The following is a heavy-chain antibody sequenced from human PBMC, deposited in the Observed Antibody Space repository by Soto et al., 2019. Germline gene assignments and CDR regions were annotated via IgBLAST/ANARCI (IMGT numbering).Heavy chain of an antibody. V-gene: IGHV3-15*07. D-gene: IGHD5-12*01. CDR1: GFTFSNAW. J-gene: IGHJ6*02. Sequence: GGSLRLSCAASGFTFSNAWMNWVRQAPGKGLEWVGRIKSKTDGGTTDYAAPVKGRFTISRDDSKNTLYLQMNSLKTEDTAVYYCTTRWLRHPSPRGYYYYGMDVWGQGITVTVSS. CDR3: TTRWLRHPSPRGYYYYGMDV. CDR2: IKSKTDGGTT.